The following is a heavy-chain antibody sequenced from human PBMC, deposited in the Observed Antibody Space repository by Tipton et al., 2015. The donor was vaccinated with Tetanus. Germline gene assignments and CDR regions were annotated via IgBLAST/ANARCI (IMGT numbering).Heavy chain of an antibody. CDR3: ATGRTLDY. Sequence: SLRLSCAASGFTFSSHWMNWVRQAPGKGLEWLSSISSTSSYMYYADSVKGRFTVSRDNAKNSLSLQMKSLGDEDTAVYYCATGRTLDYWGQGTRVTVSS. J-gene: IGHJ4*02. CDR2: ISSTSSYM. V-gene: IGHV3-21*01. D-gene: IGHD1-26*01. CDR1: GFTFSSHW.